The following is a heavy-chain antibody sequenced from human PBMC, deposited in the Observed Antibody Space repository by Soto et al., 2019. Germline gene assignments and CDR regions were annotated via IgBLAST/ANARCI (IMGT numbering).Heavy chain of an antibody. CDR2: IYYSGST. D-gene: IGHD6-13*01. CDR1: GGSISSYY. V-gene: IGHV4-59*08. CDR3: ARHDSSSWYKGDWFDP. J-gene: IGHJ5*02. Sequence: PSETLSLTCTVSGGSISSYYWSWIRQPPGKGLEWIGYIYYSGSTNYNPSLKSRVTISVDTSKNQFSLKLSSVTAADTAVYYCARHDSSSWYKGDWFDPWGQGTLVTVS.